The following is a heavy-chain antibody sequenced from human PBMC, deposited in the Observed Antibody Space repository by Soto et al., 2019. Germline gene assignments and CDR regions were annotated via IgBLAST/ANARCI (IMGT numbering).Heavy chain of an antibody. CDR3: AAETGAATVDY. Sequence: QVHLVQSGDEVGEPGASVKVSCKASGYNFNDYFMHWVRQAPGQGLEWMGWIKPRSGETKYEQKFHGGVTLTSDMSISTAYMEGTLVTSVDTAVYFCAAETGAATVDYGCQGTVVIVST. J-gene: IGHJ4*02. V-gene: IGHV1-2*02. CDR1: GYNFNDYF. D-gene: IGHD1-1*01. CDR2: IKPRSGET.